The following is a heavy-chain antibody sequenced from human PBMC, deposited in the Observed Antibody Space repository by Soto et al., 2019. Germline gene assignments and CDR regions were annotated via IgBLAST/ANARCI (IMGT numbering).Heavy chain of an antibody. D-gene: IGHD4-17*01. CDR1: GYTLTELS. V-gene: IGHV1-24*01. CDR3: ATVDPTVTTFLAEDYYYYGMDV. CDR2: FDPEDGET. Sequence: ASVKVSCKVSGYTLTELSMHWVRQAPGKGLEWMGGFDPEDGETIYAQKFQGRVTMTEDTSTDTAYMELSSLRSEDTAVYYCATVDPTVTTFLAEDYYYYGMDVWGQGTTVTVSS. J-gene: IGHJ6*02.